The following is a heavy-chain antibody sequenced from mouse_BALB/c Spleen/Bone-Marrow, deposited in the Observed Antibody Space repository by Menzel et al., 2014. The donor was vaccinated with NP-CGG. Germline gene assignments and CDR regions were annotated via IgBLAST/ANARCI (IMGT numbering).Heavy chain of an antibody. V-gene: IGHV3-2*02. CDR3: ASHYYGSSYYAMDY. CDR2: ISYSGST. D-gene: IGHD1-1*01. CDR1: GYSITSDYA. Sequence: EVQRVESGPGLVKPSQSLSLTCTVTGYSITSDYAWNLIRQFPGNKLEWMGYISYSGSTSYNPSLQSRISITRDTSKNRFYLQLNSVPTEATPTYYCASHYYGSSYYAMDYWGQGTSVTVSS. J-gene: IGHJ4*01.